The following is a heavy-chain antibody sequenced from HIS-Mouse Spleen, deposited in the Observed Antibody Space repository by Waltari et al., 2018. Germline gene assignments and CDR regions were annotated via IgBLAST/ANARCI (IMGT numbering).Heavy chain of an antibody. Sequence: QVQLQQWGAGLLKPSETLSLTCAVSGGSFSGYSWSWIRQPPGKGLEWSGEINHSGSTNYNPSLKSRVTISVDTSKNQFSLKLSSVTAADTAVYYCALVSSEADYWGQGTLVTVSS. D-gene: IGHD2-8*01. CDR2: INHSGST. J-gene: IGHJ4*02. CDR3: ALVSSEADY. V-gene: IGHV4-34*01. CDR1: GGSFSGYS.